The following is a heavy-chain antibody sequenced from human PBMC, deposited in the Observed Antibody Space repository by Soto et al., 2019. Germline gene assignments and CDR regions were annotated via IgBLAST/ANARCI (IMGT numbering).Heavy chain of an antibody. J-gene: IGHJ6*02. CDR3: ARGYNYGLDV. V-gene: IGHV4-59*01. Sequence: QVQLQESGPGLVRPSETLSLTCNVSGGSICNIYCNWLRQTPGKGLEWIGYIFYSWRSNSNASLKSRVTLSVARSKTQFTLQPNSVTAADTAVYYCARGYNYGLDVWGQGATVT. CDR1: GGSICNIY. CDR2: IFYSWRS.